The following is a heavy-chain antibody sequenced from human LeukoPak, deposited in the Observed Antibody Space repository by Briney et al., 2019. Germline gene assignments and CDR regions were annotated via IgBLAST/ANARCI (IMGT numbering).Heavy chain of an antibody. Sequence: SVKVSCKASGGTFSSYAISWVRQAPGQGLEWMGGIIPIFGTANYAQKFQGRVTITADESTSTAYMELSSLRSEDTAVYYCASSLFWSGYYHYFDYWGQGTLVTVSS. CDR1: GGTFSSYA. D-gene: IGHD3-3*01. J-gene: IGHJ4*02. CDR3: ASSLFWSGYYHYFDY. V-gene: IGHV1-69*13. CDR2: IIPIFGTA.